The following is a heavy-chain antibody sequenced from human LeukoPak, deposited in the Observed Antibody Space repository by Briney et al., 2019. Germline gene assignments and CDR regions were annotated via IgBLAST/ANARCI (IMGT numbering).Heavy chain of an antibody. Sequence: PSETLSLTCTVSGGSISSGPYYWGRIRQPPGKGLEWIGSMYYSGNTYYNPSLQSRVTISGDPSKNQFSLKLSSVTAADTAVYYCARHLSPGIAPKDYWGRGTLVTVSS. CDR3: ARHLSPGIAPKDY. V-gene: IGHV4-39*01. D-gene: IGHD6-13*01. J-gene: IGHJ4*02. CDR1: GGSISSGPYY. CDR2: MYYSGNT.